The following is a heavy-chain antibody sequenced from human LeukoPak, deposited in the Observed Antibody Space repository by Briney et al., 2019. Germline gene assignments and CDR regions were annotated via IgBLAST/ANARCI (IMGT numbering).Heavy chain of an antibody. CDR3: ARDHMLRGASP. D-gene: IGHD3-10*01. J-gene: IGHJ5*02. CDR2: IYISGST. V-gene: IGHV4-4*07. Sequence: SETLPLTCIVSGGSISSYYWSWIRQPAGKGLEWIGRIYISGSTNYNPSLKSRVTISVDTSKNQFSLKLSSVTAADTAVYYCARDHMLRGASPWGQGTQVTVSS. CDR1: GGSISSYY.